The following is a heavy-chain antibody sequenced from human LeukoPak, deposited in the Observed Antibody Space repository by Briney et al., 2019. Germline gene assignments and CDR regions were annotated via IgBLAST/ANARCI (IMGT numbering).Heavy chain of an antibody. J-gene: IGHJ4*02. V-gene: IGHV3-23*01. CDR1: GFTFNNYA. CDR3: ARDYADYVGYFFFDY. Sequence: GGSLRLSCAASGFTFNNYAMNWVRQAPGKGLEWFSSSSGGGETTYYADSAKGRFTLSSDNSHNTLYLQMNSLRAEDTAVYYCARDYADYVGYFFFDYWGQGTLVTVSS. CDR2: SSGGGETT. D-gene: IGHD4-17*01.